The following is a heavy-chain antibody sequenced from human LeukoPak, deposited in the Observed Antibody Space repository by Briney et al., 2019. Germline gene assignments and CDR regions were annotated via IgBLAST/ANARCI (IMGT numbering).Heavy chain of an antibody. D-gene: IGHD1-26*01. CDR2: ISYDGGGN. CDR3: ASHEEWELLYYFDY. V-gene: IGHV3-30-3*01. Sequence: PGGSLRLSCAASGYTFSSYTMHWVRQAPGKGLEWVAAISYDGGGNYYADSVKGRFTVSRDNSKNTLYLQMNSLRAEDTAVYYCASHEEWELLYYFDYWGQGTLVTVSS. J-gene: IGHJ4*02. CDR1: GYTFSSYT.